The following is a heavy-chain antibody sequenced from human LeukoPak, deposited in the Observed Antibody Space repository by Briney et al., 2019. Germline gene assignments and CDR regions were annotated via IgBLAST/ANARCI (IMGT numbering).Heavy chain of an antibody. CDR2: ISAYNGNT. J-gene: IGHJ5*02. V-gene: IGHV1-18*01. CDR3: AREICSSTSCNWFDP. D-gene: IGHD2-2*01. Sequence: ASVKVSCKASGYTFTSYGISWVRQAPGQGLEWMGWISAYNGNTNYAQKLQGRVTMTTDTSTSTAYMELRSLRSDDTAVYYSAREICSSTSCNWFDPWGQGTLVTVSS. CDR1: GYTFTSYG.